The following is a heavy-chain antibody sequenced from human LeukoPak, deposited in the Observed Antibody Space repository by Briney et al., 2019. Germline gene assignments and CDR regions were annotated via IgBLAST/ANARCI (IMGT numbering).Heavy chain of an antibody. J-gene: IGHJ4*02. Sequence: PGGSLRLSCAASGFTVSSNYMVWIRQPPGKGLEWIGEINHSGSTNYNPSLKSRVTISVDTSKNQFSLKLSSVTAADTAVYYCAREGHRRGYSYGYGIGPLVYWGQGTLVTVSS. CDR3: AREGHRRGYSYGYGIGPLVY. CDR2: INHSGST. CDR1: GFTVSSNY. V-gene: IGHV4-34*01. D-gene: IGHD5-18*01.